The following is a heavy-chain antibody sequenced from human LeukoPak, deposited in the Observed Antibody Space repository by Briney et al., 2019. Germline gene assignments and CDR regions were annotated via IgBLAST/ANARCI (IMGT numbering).Heavy chain of an antibody. CDR2: MNPNSGNT. CDR1: GYTFTSYD. Sequence: GASVKASCKASGYTFTSYDINWGRQATGQGLEWRGWMNPNSGNTGYAQKFQGRVTMTRNTSISTAYSELTSVRSEDTAVYYCPRAHLRGLGSYNYWGQGTLVTVSS. CDR3: PRAHLRGLGSYNY. V-gene: IGHV1-8*01. D-gene: IGHD3-10*01. J-gene: IGHJ4*02.